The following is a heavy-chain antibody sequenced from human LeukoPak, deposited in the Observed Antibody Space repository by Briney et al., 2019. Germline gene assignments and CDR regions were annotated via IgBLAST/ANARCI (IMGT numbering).Heavy chain of an antibody. CDR3: ARHYHDYGGYYAGFDY. V-gene: IGHV4-59*08. J-gene: IGHJ4*02. CDR1: GGSISSYY. Sequence: SETLSLTCTVSGGSISSYYWSWIRQPPGKGLEWIGYIYYSGSTNYNPSLKSRVTISVDTSKNQFSLKLSSVTAADTAVYYCARHYHDYGGYYAGFDYWGQGTLVTVSS. CDR2: IYYSGST. D-gene: IGHD4-17*01.